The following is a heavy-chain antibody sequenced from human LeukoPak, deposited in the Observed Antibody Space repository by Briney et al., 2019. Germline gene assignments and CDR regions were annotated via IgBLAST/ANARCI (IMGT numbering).Heavy chain of an antibody. J-gene: IGHJ4*02. D-gene: IGHD6-19*01. V-gene: IGHV1-2*06. CDR2: INPNSGGT. CDR1: GGTFSSYA. CDR3: ARGDYSSGWYVPTDY. Sequence: ASVKVSCKASGGTFSSYAISWVRQAPGQGLEWMGRINPNSGGTNYAQKFQGRVTMTRDTSISTAYMELSRLRSDDTAVYYCARGDYSSGWYVPTDYWGQGTLVTVSS.